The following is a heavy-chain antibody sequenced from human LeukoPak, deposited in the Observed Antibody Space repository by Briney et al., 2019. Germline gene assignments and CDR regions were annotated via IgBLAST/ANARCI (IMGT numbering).Heavy chain of an antibody. J-gene: IGHJ6*03. D-gene: IGHD5-12*01. CDR2: IYHSGST. V-gene: IGHV4-30-2*01. Sequence: PSETLSLTCTVSGGSISSGGYYWSWIRQPPGKGLEWIGYIYHSGSTYYNPSLKSRVTISVDRSKNQFSLKLSSVTAADTAVYYCGTYSGYDLRYMDVWGKGTTVTVSS. CDR1: GGSISSGGYY. CDR3: GTYSGYDLRYMDV.